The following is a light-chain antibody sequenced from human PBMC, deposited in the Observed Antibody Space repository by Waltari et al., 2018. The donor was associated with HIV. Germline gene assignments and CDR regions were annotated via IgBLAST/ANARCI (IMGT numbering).Light chain of an antibody. CDR3: LQYRDYPRT. V-gene: IGKV1-17*01. Sequence: DIQMTQSPSSLSASVGDKVTITCRASQGIGSDLGWYQQRPGEAPRRLIFDASTLQGWVPLRFSGTGSGTEFTLTIHSLQAEDFATYFCLQYRDYPRTFGQGTKLDI. CDR2: DAS. J-gene: IGKJ1*01. CDR1: QGIGSD.